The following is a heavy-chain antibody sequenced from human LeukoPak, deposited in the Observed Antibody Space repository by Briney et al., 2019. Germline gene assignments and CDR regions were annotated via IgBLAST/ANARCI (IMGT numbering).Heavy chain of an antibody. J-gene: IGHJ4*02. Sequence: GGSLRLSCAASGFTFSAYSMNWLRQAPGKGLEWVSSISSSSPYIYYAGSVKGRFSISRDNAKNSLYLQMNSLRAEDTAVYYCARASYFDYWGQGTLVTVSS. CDR3: ARASYFDY. V-gene: IGHV3-21*01. CDR1: GFTFSAYS. CDR2: ISSSSPYI.